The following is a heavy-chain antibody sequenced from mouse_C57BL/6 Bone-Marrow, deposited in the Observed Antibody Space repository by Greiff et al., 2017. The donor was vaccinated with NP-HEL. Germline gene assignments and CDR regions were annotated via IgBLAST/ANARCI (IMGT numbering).Heavy chain of an antibody. Sequence: EVKLMESGPVLVKPGASVKMSCKASGFTFTDYYMNWVKQSPGKSPEWVGVINPYNGGTSYNQKFKGKATLTVDKSSSTAYMDLNSLTSEDSAVYYCAEFAYWGQGTLVTVSA. CDR1: GFTFTDYY. CDR3: AEFAY. V-gene: IGHV1-19*01. CDR2: INPYNGGT. J-gene: IGHJ3*01.